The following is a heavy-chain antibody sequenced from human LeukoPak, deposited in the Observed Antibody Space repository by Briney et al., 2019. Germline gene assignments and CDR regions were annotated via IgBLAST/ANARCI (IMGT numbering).Heavy chain of an antibody. V-gene: IGHV3-48*03. D-gene: IGHD2-15*01. CDR2: IGTSGSDI. J-gene: IGHJ4*02. CDR1: GFTFSNYE. Sequence: GRSLRLSCAASGFTFSNYEMMWVRQAPGKGLEWVSFIGTSGSDIQYADSVQGRFTISRDDSKMSLSLQMNSLRVEDTAVYYCVRDGRAVVRGKFRLFDCWGQGTLVTVSS. CDR3: VRDGRAVVRGKFRLFDC.